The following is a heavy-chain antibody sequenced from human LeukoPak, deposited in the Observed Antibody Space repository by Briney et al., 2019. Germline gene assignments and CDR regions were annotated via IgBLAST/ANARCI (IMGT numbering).Heavy chain of an antibody. CDR2: ISSNGGST. CDR3: GLAAYYYDSSGSDDAFDI. CDR1: GFNFNNYA. J-gene: IGHJ3*02. D-gene: IGHD3-22*01. Sequence: GGSPRLSCSASGFNFNNYAMNWVRQAPGKGLEYVSAISSNGGSTYYADSVKGRCTISRDNSKNTLYLQMSSLRAEDTAVYYCGLAAYYYDSSGSDDAFDIWGQGTMVIVSS. V-gene: IGHV3-64D*08.